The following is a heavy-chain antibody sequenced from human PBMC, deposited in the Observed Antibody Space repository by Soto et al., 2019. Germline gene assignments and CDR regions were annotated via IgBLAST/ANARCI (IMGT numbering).Heavy chain of an antibody. D-gene: IGHD3-22*01. CDR2: ISGSGGST. Sequence: GGSLRLSCAASGFTFSSYAMSWVRQAPGKGLEWVSAISGSGGSTYYADSVKGRFTISRGNSKNTLYLQMNSLRAEDTAVYYCAKEYYYDSSGYLDYWGQGSLVTVAS. J-gene: IGHJ4*01. CDR3: AKEYYYDSSGYLDY. CDR1: GFTFSSYA. V-gene: IGHV3-23*01.